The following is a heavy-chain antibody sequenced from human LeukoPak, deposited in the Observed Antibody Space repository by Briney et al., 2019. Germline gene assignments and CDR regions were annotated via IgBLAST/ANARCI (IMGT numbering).Heavy chain of an antibody. CDR3: ARDRAKYQLLSAGYFDY. CDR2: ISSSSSYI. V-gene: IGHV3-21*01. D-gene: IGHD2-2*01. J-gene: IGHJ4*02. Sequence: GGSLRLSCAASGFTFSSYSMNWVRQAPGKGLEWVSSISSSSSYIYYADSVKGGFTISRDNAKNSLYLQMNSLRAEDTAVYYCARDRAKYQLLSAGYFDYWGQGTLVTVSS. CDR1: GFTFSSYS.